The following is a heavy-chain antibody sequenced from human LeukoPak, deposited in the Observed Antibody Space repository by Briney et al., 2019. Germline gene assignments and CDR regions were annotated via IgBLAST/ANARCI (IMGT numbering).Heavy chain of an antibody. J-gene: IGHJ4*02. CDR1: GYSFTGYF. Sequence: ASVKVSCKASGYSFTGYFIHWVRQAPGQGLEWMGCIDPNSGDTKYAQKFQGRVSMPRDTSTRTAYMELSRLRSDDTAVYFCARSVSTGYSLDYWGQGTLVTVSS. CDR3: ARSVSTGYSLDY. CDR2: IDPNSGDT. V-gene: IGHV1-2*02. D-gene: IGHD3-22*01.